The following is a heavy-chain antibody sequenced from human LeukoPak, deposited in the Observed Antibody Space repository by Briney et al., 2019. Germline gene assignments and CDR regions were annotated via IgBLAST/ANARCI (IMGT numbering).Heavy chain of an antibody. CDR1: GGSISSSSYY. V-gene: IGHV4-39*07. J-gene: IGHJ4*02. CDR2: IYYSGST. CDR3: ARAPDTAMAYPYFDY. D-gene: IGHD5-18*01. Sequence: PSETLSLTCTVSGGSISSSSYYWGWIRQPPGKGLEWIGSIYYSGSTYYNPSLKSRVTISVDTSKNQFSLKLSSVTAADTAVYYCARAPDTAMAYPYFDYWGQGTLVTVSS.